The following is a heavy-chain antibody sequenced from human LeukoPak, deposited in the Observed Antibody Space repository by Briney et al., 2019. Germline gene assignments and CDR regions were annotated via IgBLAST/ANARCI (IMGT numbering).Heavy chain of an antibody. Sequence: ASVKVSCKASGYTFTSYGISWVRQAAGQGLEWVGWISAYNGNTNYAQKLQGRVTMTTDTSTSTAYMELRSLRSDDTAVYYCASHNVAGRTNWFDPWGQGTLVTVSS. CDR1: GYTFTSYG. CDR2: ISAYNGNT. CDR3: ASHNVAGRTNWFDP. V-gene: IGHV1-18*01. J-gene: IGHJ5*02. D-gene: IGHD6-19*01.